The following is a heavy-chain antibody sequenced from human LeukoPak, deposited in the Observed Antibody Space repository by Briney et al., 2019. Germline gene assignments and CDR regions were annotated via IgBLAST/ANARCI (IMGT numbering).Heavy chain of an antibody. D-gene: IGHD6-19*01. J-gene: IGHJ5*02. CDR3: AGPIAVAGINWFDP. V-gene: IGHV3-74*01. Sequence: GGSLRLSCAASGFTSSSYWMYWVRQAPGKGLVCVSRINSDASNTIYADSVKGRFTISRDNAKNTLYLQMISLRAEDTAVYYCAGPIAVAGINWFDPWGQGTLVTVSS. CDR2: INSDASNT. CDR1: GFTSSSYW.